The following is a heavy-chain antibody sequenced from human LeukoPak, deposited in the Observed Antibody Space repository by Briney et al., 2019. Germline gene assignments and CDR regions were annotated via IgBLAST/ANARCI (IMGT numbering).Heavy chain of an antibody. Sequence: PSETLSLTCTASGGSISSYYWSWIRQPPGKGLEWIGYIYYSGSTNYNPSLKSRVTISVDTSKNQFSLKLSSVTAADTAVYYCAREWDNWNDRGFDYWGQGTLVTVSS. CDR2: IYYSGST. CDR1: GGSISSYY. D-gene: IGHD1-20*01. J-gene: IGHJ4*02. V-gene: IGHV4-59*01. CDR3: AREWDNWNDRGFDY.